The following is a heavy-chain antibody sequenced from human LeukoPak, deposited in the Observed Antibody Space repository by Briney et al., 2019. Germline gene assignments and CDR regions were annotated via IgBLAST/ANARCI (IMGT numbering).Heavy chain of an antibody. V-gene: IGHV4-34*01. J-gene: IGHJ4*02. Sequence: SETLSLTCAVYGGSFSGYYWSWIRQPPGKGLEWIGEINHSGSTNYNPSLRSRVTISVDTSKNQFSLKLSSVTAADTAVYYCASLLSPKIHYGDYWGQGTLVTVSS. CDR2: INHSGST. D-gene: IGHD3-10*01. CDR3: ASLLSPKIHYGDY. CDR1: GGSFSGYY.